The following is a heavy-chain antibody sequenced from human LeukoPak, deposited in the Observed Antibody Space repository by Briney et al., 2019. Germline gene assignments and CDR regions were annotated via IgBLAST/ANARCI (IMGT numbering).Heavy chain of an antibody. J-gene: IGHJ4*02. CDR3: AKRTPRITIFGVARVLDY. CDR1: GFTFSSYA. CDR2: ISGNGGST. V-gene: IGHV3-23*01. Sequence: GGSLRLSCAASGFTFSSYAMNWVRQAPGKGLEWVSAISGNGGSTYYADSVKGRFTISRDNSKNTLYLQMNSLRAEDTAVYYCAKRTPRITIFGVARVLDYWGQGTLVTVSS. D-gene: IGHD3-3*01.